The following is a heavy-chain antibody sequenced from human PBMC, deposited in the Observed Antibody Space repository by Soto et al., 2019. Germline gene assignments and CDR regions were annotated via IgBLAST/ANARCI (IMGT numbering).Heavy chain of an antibody. J-gene: IGHJ3*02. D-gene: IGHD1-26*01. V-gene: IGHV3-21*01. CDR3: ARAPIIVGATTFAFDI. CDR1: GFTFSSYS. Sequence: GGSLRLSCAASGFTFSSYSMNWVRQAPGKGLEWVSSISSSSSYIYYADSVKGRFTISRDNAKNSLYLQMNSLRAEDTAVYYCARAPIIVGATTFAFDIWGQGTMVTVSS. CDR2: ISSSSSYI.